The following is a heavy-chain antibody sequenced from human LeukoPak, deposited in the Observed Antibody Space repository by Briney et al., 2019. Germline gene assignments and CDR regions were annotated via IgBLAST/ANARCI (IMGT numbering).Heavy chain of an antibody. J-gene: IGHJ4*02. CDR3: ARTYYDILTGYNPYFDH. V-gene: IGHV3-21*01. CDR2: ITSSSTSM. D-gene: IGHD3-9*01. CDR1: GFTFTTYS. Sequence: GGSLRLSCAASGFTFTTYSMNWVRQAPGKGLEWVSSITSSSTSMYYADSVKGRFTISRDNAKNSLYLQMISLRAEDTAVYYCARTYYDILTGYNPYFDHWGQGTLVTVSS.